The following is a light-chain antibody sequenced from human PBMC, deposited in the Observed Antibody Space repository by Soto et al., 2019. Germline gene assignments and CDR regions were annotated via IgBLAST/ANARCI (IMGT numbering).Light chain of an antibody. Sequence: QSALTQPASVSGSPGQSVTISCTGTSSDVGSYKSVSWYQQYPGKAPKLMIYDVNKRPSGVPDRFSGSKSGNTASLTISGLQAEDESDYYCCSYAGSYSWVFGGGTQLTVL. CDR2: DVN. CDR3: CSYAGSYSWV. J-gene: IGLJ3*02. CDR1: SSDVGSYKS. V-gene: IGLV2-11*01.